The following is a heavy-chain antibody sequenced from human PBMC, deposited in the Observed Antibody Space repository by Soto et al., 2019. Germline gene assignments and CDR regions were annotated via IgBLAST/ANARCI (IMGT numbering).Heavy chain of an antibody. J-gene: IGHJ6*04. CDR2: INPNSGGT. CDR1: GYTFTGYY. CDR3: ARVSIAAAGRVYYYGMDV. V-gene: IGHV1-2*02. D-gene: IGHD6-13*01. Sequence: ASVKVSCKASGYTFTGYYMHWVRQAPGQGLEWMGWINPNSGGTNYAQKFQGRVTMTRDTSISTAYMELSRLRPDDTAVYYCARVSIAAAGRVYYYGMDVWGKGTKATVS.